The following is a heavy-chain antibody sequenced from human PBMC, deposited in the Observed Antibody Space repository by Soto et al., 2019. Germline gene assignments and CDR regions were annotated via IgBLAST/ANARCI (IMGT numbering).Heavy chain of an antibody. D-gene: IGHD4-17*01. V-gene: IGHV1-69*12. Sequence: QVQLVQSGAEVKKPGSSVKVSCKASGGTFSSYAISWVRQAPGQGLEWMGGIIPIFGTANYAQKFQGRVTITADESTSTAYMELSSLRSEETAVYYCARSAEDYASYYYYYGMDVWGQGTTVTVSS. CDR3: ARSAEDYASYYYYYGMDV. CDR1: GGTFSSYA. CDR2: IIPIFGTA. J-gene: IGHJ6*02.